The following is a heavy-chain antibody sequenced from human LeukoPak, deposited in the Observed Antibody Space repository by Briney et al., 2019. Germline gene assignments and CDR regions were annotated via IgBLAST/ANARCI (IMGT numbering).Heavy chain of an antibody. Sequence: SGTLCLTCTASGGSISTYYWSWIRQSPGKGLEWVGYIYYSGTTNYNPTLKSRVTISVDTSKNQFSLKLNSVTAADTAMYYCAREDPQTTVPEGLDVWGQGTTVTVSS. J-gene: IGHJ6*02. CDR1: GGSISTYY. CDR3: AREDPQTTVPEGLDV. CDR2: IYYSGTT. V-gene: IGHV4-59*01. D-gene: IGHD4-17*01.